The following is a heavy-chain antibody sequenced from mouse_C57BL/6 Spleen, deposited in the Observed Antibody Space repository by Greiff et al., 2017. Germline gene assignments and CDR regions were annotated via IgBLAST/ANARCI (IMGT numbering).Heavy chain of an antibody. D-gene: IGHD2-10*01. J-gene: IGHJ2*01. CDR2: IYPGSGST. CDR3: ARGPYYGNSFDY. Sequence: QVQLQQPGAELVKPGASVKMSCKASGYTFTSYWITWVKQRPGQGLEWIGDIYPGSGSTNYNEKFKSKATLTVDTSSSTAYMQLSSLPSEDSAVYYCARGPYYGNSFDYWGQGTTLTVSS. CDR1: GYTFTSYW. V-gene: IGHV1-55*01.